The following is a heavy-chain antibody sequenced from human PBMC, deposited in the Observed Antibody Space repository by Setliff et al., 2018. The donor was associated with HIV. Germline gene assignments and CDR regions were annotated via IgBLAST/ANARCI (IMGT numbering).Heavy chain of an antibody. CDR2: IYYSGST. J-gene: IGHJ4*02. CDR3: ARAAPYYDYVWGSYCHFDY. CDR1: GGSISSTNW. Sequence: SETLSLTCTVSGGSISSTNWWGWVRQPPGKGLEWIGYIYYSGSTFYNPSLKSRVTISVDTSKNQFPRKLRSVTAAATAVYYCARAAPYYDYVWGSYCHFDYWGQGTLVTVS. V-gene: IGHV4-28*03. D-gene: IGHD3-16*01.